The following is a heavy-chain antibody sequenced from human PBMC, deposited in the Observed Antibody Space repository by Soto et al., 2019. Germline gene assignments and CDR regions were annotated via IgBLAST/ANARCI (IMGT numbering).Heavy chain of an antibody. CDR2: IFHGGST. D-gene: IGHD3-22*01. CDR1: GGSFSGYF. J-gene: IGHJ4*02. Sequence: QVQLQQWGAGLLKPSETLSLTCAVYGGSFSGYFWSWIRQPPGKGLEWIGEIFHGGSTNYSPYLKSRVTISVDTSKNQFSLELSSVTAADTAVYYCARPHYDSNTFYYFFDYWGQGTLVTVSS. CDR3: ARPHYDSNTFYYFFDY. V-gene: IGHV4-34*12.